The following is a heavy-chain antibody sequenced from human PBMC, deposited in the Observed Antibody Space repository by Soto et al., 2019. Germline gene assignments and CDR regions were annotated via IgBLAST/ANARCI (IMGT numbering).Heavy chain of an antibody. J-gene: IGHJ4*02. D-gene: IGHD2-15*01. CDR3: ERDLGGWPDY. CDR1: GYTFTSYA. Sequence: QVQLVQSGAEVKKPGASVKVSCKASGYTFTSYAMHWVRQAPGQRLEWMGWINAGNGNTKYSQKFQGRVTITRDASASTAYMELSSLRSEDTAVYSCERDLGGWPDYWGQGTLVTVSS. V-gene: IGHV1-3*01. CDR2: INAGNGNT.